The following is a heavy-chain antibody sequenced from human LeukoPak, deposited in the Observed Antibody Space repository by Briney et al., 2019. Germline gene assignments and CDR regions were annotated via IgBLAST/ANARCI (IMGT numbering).Heavy chain of an antibody. J-gene: IGHJ4*02. CDR2: LYHSGTI. Sequence: SETLSLTCTVSGDSLGTTTYYWNWIRQPPGKGLEWIGGLYHSGTIYYNPSLKSRVTISADKSKNHFSLKLTSVTAADTAVYYCARHGSAAVYYFDSWGQGTLVTVSS. D-gene: IGHD6-13*01. CDR3: ARHGSAAVYYFDS. V-gene: IGHV4-39*01. CDR1: GDSLGTTTYY.